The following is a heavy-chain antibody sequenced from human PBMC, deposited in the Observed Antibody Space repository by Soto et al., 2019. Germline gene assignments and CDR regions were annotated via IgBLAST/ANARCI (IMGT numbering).Heavy chain of an antibody. D-gene: IGHD2-21*02. CDR1: GFSFTNFA. V-gene: IGHV3-23*01. J-gene: IGHJ4*02. CDR2: IGASGDIT. Sequence: GGSLRLSCAASGFSFTNFAMSLVRQSPGKGLEWVAGIGASGDITWYADSVKGRLSISRDNSKNTLYLQLNSLRLEDTDVYYCAKDDFTDRGDDYFDYWGPGTLVTVSS. CDR3: AKDDFTDRGDDYFDY.